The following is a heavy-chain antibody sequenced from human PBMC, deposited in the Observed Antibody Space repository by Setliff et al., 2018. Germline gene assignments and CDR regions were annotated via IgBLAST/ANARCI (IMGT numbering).Heavy chain of an antibody. CDR2: LYYNGTT. J-gene: IGHJ6*02. CDR1: GASISSNY. V-gene: IGHV4-59*01. Sequence: PSETLSLTCSVSGASISSNYWSWIRQSPGKGLEWIGYLYYNGTTRFGPSLKSRATISLDTSRNQFSLRLTSVTAADTAVYYCARLSWDGLRYYGLDVWGQGATVTVSS. D-gene: IGHD3-10*01. CDR3: ARLSWDGLRYYGLDV.